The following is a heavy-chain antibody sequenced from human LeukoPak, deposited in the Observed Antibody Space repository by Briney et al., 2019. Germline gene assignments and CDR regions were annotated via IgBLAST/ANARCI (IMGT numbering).Heavy chain of an antibody. D-gene: IGHD6-13*01. CDR1: GFTFSSYA. J-gene: IGHJ6*02. V-gene: IGHV3-30-3*01. CDR2: ISYDGSNK. CDR3: ARAVGAAAGFGMDV. Sequence: GGSLRLSCAASGFTFSSYAMHWVRQAPGKGLEWVAVISYDGSNKYYADSAKGRFTISRDNSKNTLYLQMNSLRAEDTAVYYCARAVGAAAGFGMDVWGQGTTVTVSS.